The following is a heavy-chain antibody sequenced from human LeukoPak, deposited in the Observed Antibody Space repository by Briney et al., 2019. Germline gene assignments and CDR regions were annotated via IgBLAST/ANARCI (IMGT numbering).Heavy chain of an antibody. V-gene: IGHV3-23*01. CDR3: XXKTGGHYPFDS. J-gene: IGHJ4*02. CDR2: TSGSGEIT. D-gene: IGHD2-8*02. Sequence: PGGSLRLSCAASGFTFSSYSMNWVRQAPGKGLEWVSVTSGSGEITYYADSVKGRFTISRDNSKNTVYLQMNSLRVEDTALYYCXXKTGGHYPFDSWGQGTLVTVSS. CDR1: GFTFSSYS.